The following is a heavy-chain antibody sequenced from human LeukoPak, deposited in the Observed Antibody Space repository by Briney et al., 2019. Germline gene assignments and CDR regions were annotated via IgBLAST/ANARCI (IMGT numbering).Heavy chain of an antibody. Sequence: GASVKVSCKASGYTFTSYDINWVRQATGQGLEWMGWMNPNSGNTGYAQKFQGRVTMTRNTSISTAYMELSSLRSEDTAVYYCATEIVGATNFDYWGQGTLVTVSS. CDR1: GYTFTSYD. CDR3: ATEIVGATNFDY. CDR2: MNPNSGNT. V-gene: IGHV1-8*01. J-gene: IGHJ4*02. D-gene: IGHD1-26*01.